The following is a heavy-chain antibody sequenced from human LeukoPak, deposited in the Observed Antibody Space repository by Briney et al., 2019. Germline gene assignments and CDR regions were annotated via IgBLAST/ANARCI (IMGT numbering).Heavy chain of an antibody. D-gene: IGHD5-12*01. CDR1: GGSISSGGYY. CDR3: ARAERWLQGTPIDY. CDR2: IYYSGST. V-gene: IGHV4-31*03. J-gene: IGHJ4*02. Sequence: SQTLSLTCTVSGGSISSGGYYWRWIRQHPGKGLEWIGYIYYSGSTYYNPSLKSRVTISVDTSKNQFSLKLSSVTAADTAVYYCARAERWLQGTPIDYCGQGTLVTVSS.